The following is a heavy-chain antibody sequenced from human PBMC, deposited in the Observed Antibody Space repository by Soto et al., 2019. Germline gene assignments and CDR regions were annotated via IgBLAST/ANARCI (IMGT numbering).Heavy chain of an antibody. CDR3: VRGGYYQNMHSALDAFDI. CDR2: IYYSGST. CDR1: GGYLRSGTYY. Sequence: PSETLSITCPVSGGYLRSGTYYWSWIRQHPGKGLEWIGYIYYSGSTYYNPSLKSRVSISVDTSNNQFFLKLSSVTAADTAVYYCVRGGYYQNMHSALDAFDIWGQGTMVTVSS. J-gene: IGHJ3*02. D-gene: IGHD3-22*01. V-gene: IGHV4-31*03.